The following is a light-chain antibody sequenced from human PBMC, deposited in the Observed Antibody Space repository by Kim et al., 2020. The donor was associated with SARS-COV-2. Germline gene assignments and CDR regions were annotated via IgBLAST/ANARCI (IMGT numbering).Light chain of an antibody. CDR1: SSDVGYYTS. Sequence: GQSISISCTGTSSDVGYYTSVSWCQHHPGKAPKLIMYDVSERASGVSNRFSGSQSGNTASLTIYGLRAEDEADYYCSSHTTSSTYVFGSGTQLTVL. CDR2: DVS. V-gene: IGLV2-14*03. CDR3: SSHTTSSTYV. J-gene: IGLJ1*01.